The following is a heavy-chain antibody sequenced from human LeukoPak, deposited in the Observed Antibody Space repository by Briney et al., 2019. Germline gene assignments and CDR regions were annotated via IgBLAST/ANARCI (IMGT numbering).Heavy chain of an antibody. V-gene: IGHV4-39*01. J-gene: IGHJ4*02. D-gene: IGHD6-19*01. CDR3: ASMGSIAVAGD. CDR2: IYYSGST. Sequence: SETLSLTCTVSGGSISSSSYYWGWIRQPPGKGLEWIGSIYYSGSTYYNPSLKSRVTISVDTSKNQFSLKLSSVTAADTAVYHCASMGSIAVAGDWGQGTLVTASS. CDR1: GGSISSSSYY.